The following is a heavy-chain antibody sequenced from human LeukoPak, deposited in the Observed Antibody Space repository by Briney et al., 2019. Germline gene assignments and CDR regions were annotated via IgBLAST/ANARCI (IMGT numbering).Heavy chain of an antibody. D-gene: IGHD3-9*01. J-gene: IGHJ4*02. Sequence: GGSLRLSCAASGFIFSSYAMHWVRRAPGKGLEWVAFIRYDGSNKYYADSVKGRFTISRDNSKNTLYLQMNSLRAEDTAVYYCAKDIYDILTGYLDYWGQGTLVTVSS. V-gene: IGHV3-30*02. CDR3: AKDIYDILTGYLDY. CDR1: GFIFSSYA. CDR2: IRYDGSNK.